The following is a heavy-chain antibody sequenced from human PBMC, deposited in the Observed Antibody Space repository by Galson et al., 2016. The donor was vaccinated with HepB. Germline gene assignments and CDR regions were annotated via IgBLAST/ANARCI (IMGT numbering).Heavy chain of an antibody. CDR2: TDHSGRT. J-gene: IGHJ1*01. V-gene: IGHV4-4*02. CDR1: GGSISSNW. CDR3: AKCATYNLYQ. D-gene: IGHD2-2*01. Sequence: SETLSLTCGVSGGSISSNWWSWVRQPPGKGLEWIGETDHSGRTNYNPSLKSRVTISVDKSKSQFSLKLTSVTAADTSVYYCAKCATYNLYQWGQGTLVTVSS.